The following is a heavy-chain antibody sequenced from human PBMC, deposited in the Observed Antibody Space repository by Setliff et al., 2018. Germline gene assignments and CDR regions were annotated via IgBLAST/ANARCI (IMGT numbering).Heavy chain of an antibody. J-gene: IGHJ6*03. CDR2: INHSGTS. Sequence: SETLSLTCAAYGGTFSDYYWTWIRQSPGKGLEWIGEINHSGTSNYNPSLKSRVTISVDTSKNQFSLKLSSVTAADTAVYYCARVVGYDFWSGYGAYYNYMDVWGKGTTVTVSS. V-gene: IGHV4-34*01. D-gene: IGHD3-3*01. CDR1: GGTFSDYY. CDR3: ARVVGYDFWSGYGAYYNYMDV.